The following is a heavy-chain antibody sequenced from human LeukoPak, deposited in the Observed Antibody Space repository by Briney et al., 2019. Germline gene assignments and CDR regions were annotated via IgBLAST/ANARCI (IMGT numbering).Heavy chain of an antibody. Sequence: TSETLSLTCAVYGGSFSGYYWSWIRQPPGKGLEWIGEINHSGSTNYNPSLKSRVTISVDTSKNQFSLKLSSVTAGDTAVYYCARGQYGGYSYGPTPNWFDPWGQGTLVTVSS. V-gene: IGHV4-34*01. CDR3: ARGQYGGYSYGPTPNWFDP. D-gene: IGHD5-18*01. CDR1: GGSFSGYY. J-gene: IGHJ5*02. CDR2: INHSGST.